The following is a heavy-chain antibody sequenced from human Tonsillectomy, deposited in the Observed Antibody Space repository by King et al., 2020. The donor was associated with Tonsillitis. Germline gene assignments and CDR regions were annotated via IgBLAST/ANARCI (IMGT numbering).Heavy chain of an antibody. D-gene: IGHD2-21*01. V-gene: IGHV3-30*18. CDR2: ISYDGSNK. Sequence: VQLVESGGGVVQPGRSLRLSCAASGFTFSSYGMHWVRQAPGKGLEWVAVISYDGSNKYYADSVKGRFTISRDNSNNTLYLQMNSLRAEDTAVYYCAKDDCDYWGQGTLVTVSS. J-gene: IGHJ4*02. CDR3: AKDDCDY. CDR1: GFTFSSYG.